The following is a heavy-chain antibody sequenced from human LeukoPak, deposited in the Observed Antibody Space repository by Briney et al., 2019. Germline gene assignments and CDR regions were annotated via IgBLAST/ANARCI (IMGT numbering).Heavy chain of an antibody. D-gene: IGHD6-19*01. CDR3: ARGATVAGTGWFDP. CDR1: VGSIGSGGYY. CDR2: IYYSGST. V-gene: IGHV4-31*03. J-gene: IGHJ5*02. Sequence: SETLSLTCTVSVGSIGSGGYYWNWVRQHPGKGLDWIGYIYYSGSTYYNPSLKSRVTISVDTSKNQFSLKLSSVTAADTAVYYCARGATVAGTGWFDPWGQGILVTVSS.